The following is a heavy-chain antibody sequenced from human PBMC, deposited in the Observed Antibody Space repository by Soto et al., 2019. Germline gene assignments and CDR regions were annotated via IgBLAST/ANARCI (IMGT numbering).Heavy chain of an antibody. CDR3: AREEIETRFDC. CDR1: GDSVSRDTTA. V-gene: IGHV6-1*01. Sequence: PSQTLSLTCAISGDSVSRDTTAWNWIRQSPSRGLEWLGRTYYRSKRLYDYASSVKSRITVTPDTSKSEFVLQMNSVTPEDTAVYFCAREEIETRFDCWGQGTLVTVSS. J-gene: IGHJ4*02. D-gene: IGHD3-22*01. CDR2: TYYRSKRLY.